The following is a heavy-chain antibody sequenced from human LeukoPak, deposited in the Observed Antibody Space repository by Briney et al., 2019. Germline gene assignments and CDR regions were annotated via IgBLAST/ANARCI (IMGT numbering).Heavy chain of an antibody. CDR2: IYYSGST. D-gene: IGHD6-19*01. J-gene: IGHJ5*02. CDR1: GGSISSYY. CDR3: ARTVAGTWFWFDP. Sequence: SETLSLTCTVSGGSISSYYWSWIRQPPGKGLEWIGYIYYSGSTNYNPSLKSRVTISVDTSKNQFSLKLSSVTAADTAVYYCARTVAGTWFWFDPWGQGTRVTVSS. V-gene: IGHV4-59*01.